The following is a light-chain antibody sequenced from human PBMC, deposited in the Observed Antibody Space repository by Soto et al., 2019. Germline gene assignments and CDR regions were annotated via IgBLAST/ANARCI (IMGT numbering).Light chain of an antibody. CDR1: QSISRY. Sequence: DIQMTQSPSSLSASVGDRVTITCRASQSISRYLNWYQQIPGKAPTLLIYAASTLQSGVPSRFRGRGSGTDFTLTISSLQPEDCATDYCEQSYEIPLTFGDGTKVEIK. CDR2: AAS. J-gene: IGKJ4*01. V-gene: IGKV1-39*01. CDR3: EQSYEIPLT.